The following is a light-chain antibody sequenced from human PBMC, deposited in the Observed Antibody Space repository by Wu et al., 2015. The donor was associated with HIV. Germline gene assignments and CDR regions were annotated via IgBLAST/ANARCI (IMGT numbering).Light chain of an antibody. CDR2: AAS. CDR3: QQTYTTPAWT. CDR1: QSIDNY. Sequence: DIQMTQSPSSLSASVGDRVTMTCRASQSIDNYLNWYQQKSGKAPKLLISAASSLQGGVPSRFSGSGSGTAFTLTISNLQPEDFATYYCQQTYTTPAWTFGQGTKVEMK. V-gene: IGKV1-39*01. J-gene: IGKJ1*01.